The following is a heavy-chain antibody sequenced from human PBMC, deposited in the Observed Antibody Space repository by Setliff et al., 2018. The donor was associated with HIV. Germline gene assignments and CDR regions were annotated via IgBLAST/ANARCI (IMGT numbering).Heavy chain of an antibody. J-gene: IGHJ6*02. CDR3: ARARYIVIRGDAGMDV. Sequence: PSETLSLTCTVSGGSINSGGYYWVWIRQPALKGLEWIGRIYTSGLTNYNPSLKSRVTISVDTSKNQLSLKLSSVTASDTAVYYCARARYIVIRGDAGMDVWGPGTTVTVSS. D-gene: IGHD3-10*01. V-gene: IGHV4-61*02. CDR1: GGSINSGGYY. CDR2: IYTSGLT.